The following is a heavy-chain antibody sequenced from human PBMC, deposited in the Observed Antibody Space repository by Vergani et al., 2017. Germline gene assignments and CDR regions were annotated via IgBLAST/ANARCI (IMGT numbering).Heavy chain of an antibody. D-gene: IGHD3-10*01. CDR2: INPNSGGT. CDR3: ASDGSGSYPPDWFDP. Sequence: QVQLVQSGAEVKKPGASVKVSCKASGYTFTGYYMHWVRQAPGQGLEWMGWINPNSGGTNYAQKFQGRVTITRDTSISTAYMELRSLRSDDTAVYYCASDGSGSYPPDWFDPWGQGTLVTVSS. V-gene: IGHV1-2*02. CDR1: GYTFTGYY. J-gene: IGHJ5*02.